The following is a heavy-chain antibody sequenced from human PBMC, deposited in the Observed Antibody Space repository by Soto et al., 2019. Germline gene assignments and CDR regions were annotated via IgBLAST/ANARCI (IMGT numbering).Heavy chain of an antibody. V-gene: IGHV1-69*06. CDR2: IIPIFGTA. J-gene: IGHJ4*02. D-gene: IGHD3-22*01. CDR1: GGTFSSYA. CDR3: ARVYDSSGYYYY. Sequence: SVKVSCKASGGTFSSYAISWVRQAPGQGLEWMGGIIPIFGTANYAQKFQGRVTITADKSTSTAYMELSSLRSEDTAVYYCARVYDSSGYYYYWGQGTLVTVSS.